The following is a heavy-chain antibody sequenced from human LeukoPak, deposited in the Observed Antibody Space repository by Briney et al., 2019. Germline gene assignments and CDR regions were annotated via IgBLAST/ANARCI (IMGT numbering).Heavy chain of an antibody. CDR3: ARGGSSDVGDY. CDR2: ISAYNGNT. CDR1: GYTFTSYG. D-gene: IGHD6-6*01. Sequence: ASVKVSCKASGYTFTSYGISWVRQAPGQGLEWMGWISAYNGNTNYAQKLQGRVTMTRNTSISTAYMELSSLRSEDTAVYYCARGGSSDVGDYWGQGTLVTVSS. V-gene: IGHV1-18*01. J-gene: IGHJ4*02.